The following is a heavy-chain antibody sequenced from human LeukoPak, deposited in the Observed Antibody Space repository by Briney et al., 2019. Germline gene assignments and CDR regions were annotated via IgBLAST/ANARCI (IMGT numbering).Heavy chain of an antibody. D-gene: IGHD4-17*01. V-gene: IGHV3-23*01. CDR2: ISGSGGST. CDR1: GFTFSSYA. J-gene: IGHJ4*02. CDR3: AKAATHRVTTKIDY. Sequence: PGGSLRLSCAASGFTFSSYAMSWVRQAPGKGLEWVSAISGSGGSTYYADSVKGRFTISRDTSKNTLYVQMNSLRVGDTAVYYCAKAATHRVTTKIDYWGQGTLVTVSS.